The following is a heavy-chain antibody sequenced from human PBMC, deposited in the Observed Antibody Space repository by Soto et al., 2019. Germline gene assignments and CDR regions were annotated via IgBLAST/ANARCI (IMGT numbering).Heavy chain of an antibody. CDR2: IIPIFGTA. Sequence: AASVKVSCKASGGTFSSYAISWVRQAPGRGLEWMGGIIPIFGTANYAQKFQGRVTITADESTSTAYMELSSLRSEDTAVYYCARAPYNWNYAVQDWGQGTLVTVSS. D-gene: IGHD1-7*01. V-gene: IGHV1-69*13. CDR1: GGTFSSYA. CDR3: ARAPYNWNYAVQD. J-gene: IGHJ4*02.